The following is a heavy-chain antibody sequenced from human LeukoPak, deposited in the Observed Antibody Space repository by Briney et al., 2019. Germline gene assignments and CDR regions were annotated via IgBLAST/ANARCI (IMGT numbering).Heavy chain of an antibody. J-gene: IGHJ4*02. Sequence: PGGSLRLSCAASGFTVSSNYMSWVRQAPGKGLELDSIIYIGGSTFYADSVKGRFTISRDKSKNTLYLKMNRLRAEDTDVYYCTRATWDTGKLFDYWGQGTLVTVSS. CDR1: GFTVSSNY. V-gene: IGHV3-53*01. D-gene: IGHD5-18*01. CDR2: IYIGGST. CDR3: TRATWDTGKLFDY.